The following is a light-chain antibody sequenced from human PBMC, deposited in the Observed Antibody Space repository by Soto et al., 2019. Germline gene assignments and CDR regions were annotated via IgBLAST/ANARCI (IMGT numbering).Light chain of an antibody. V-gene: IGLV2-23*02. J-gene: IGLJ2*01. Sequence: QSVLTQPASVSGSPGQSVTISCTGTSNDVGRYFLVSWYQQHPGKAPKLIIFEDTKRPSGVSSRFSGSKSGNTASLTISGLQTEGEADYFCCSYAGSSTFVAFGGGTKLTVL. CDR2: EDT. CDR3: CSYAGSSTFVA. CDR1: SNDVGRYFL.